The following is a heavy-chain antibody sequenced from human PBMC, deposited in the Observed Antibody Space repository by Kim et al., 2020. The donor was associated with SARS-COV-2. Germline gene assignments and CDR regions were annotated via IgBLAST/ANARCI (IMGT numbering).Heavy chain of an antibody. CDR2: IIPIFGTA. D-gene: IGHD1-26*01. V-gene: IGHV1-69*13. J-gene: IGHJ3*02. CDR1: GGTFSSYA. CDR3: ARRYSGRLLVDDAFDI. Sequence: SVKVSCKASGGTFSSYAISWVRQAPGQGLEWMGGIIPIFGTANYAQKFQGRVTITADESTSTAYMELSSLRSEDTAVYYCARRYSGRLLVDDAFDIWGQGTMVTVSS.